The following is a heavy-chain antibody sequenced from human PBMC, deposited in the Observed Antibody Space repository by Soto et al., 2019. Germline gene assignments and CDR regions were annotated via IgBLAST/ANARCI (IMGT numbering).Heavy chain of an antibody. CDR2: VRYDGINK. CDR1: GFTFSQFG. CDR3: ARDVPGGDWNYIGD. Sequence: GGSLRLSCAASGFTFSQFGMHWVRQAPGKGLEWVAFVRYDGINKFYADSVKGRSTISRDNSQNTLYLQMNSLRADDTGVYYCARDVPGGDWNYIGDWGQGTLVTVSS. D-gene: IGHD2-21*02. V-gene: IGHV3-30*02. J-gene: IGHJ4*02.